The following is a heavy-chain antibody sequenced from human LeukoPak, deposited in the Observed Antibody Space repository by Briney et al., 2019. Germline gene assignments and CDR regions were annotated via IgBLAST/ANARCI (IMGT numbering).Heavy chain of an antibody. J-gene: IGHJ6*02. Sequence: GSLRLSCAASGFTFSDYYMSWIRQAPGKGLEWVSYISSSGSTIYYADSVKGRFTISRDNAKNSLYLQMNSLRAEDTAVYYCAREDIVVVPAAMTEEDYYYYGMDVWGQGTTVTVSS. CDR1: GFTFSDYY. V-gene: IGHV3-11*04. CDR3: AREDIVVVPAAMTEEDYYYYGMDV. CDR2: ISSSGSTI. D-gene: IGHD2-2*01.